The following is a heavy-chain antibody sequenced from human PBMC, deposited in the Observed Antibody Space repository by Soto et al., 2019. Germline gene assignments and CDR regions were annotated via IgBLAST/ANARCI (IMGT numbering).Heavy chain of an antibody. D-gene: IGHD3-10*01. CDR1: GGSISSYY. Sequence: QVQLQESGPGLVKPSETLSLTCTVSGGSISSYYWSWIRQPPGKGLEWIGYIYYSGSTNYNPSLKSRVTLSVDTTKNQFSLKLSSVTAADTAVYYCARQGYYYGSGLDAFDIWGQGTMVTVSS. CDR2: IYYSGST. V-gene: IGHV4-59*08. CDR3: ARQGYYYGSGLDAFDI. J-gene: IGHJ3*02.